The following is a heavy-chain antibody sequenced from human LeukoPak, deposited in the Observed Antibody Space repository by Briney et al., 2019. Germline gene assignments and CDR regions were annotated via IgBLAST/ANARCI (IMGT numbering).Heavy chain of an antibody. Sequence: SETLSLTCTVSGGSISSSSYYWGWIRQPPGKGLEWIGSIYYSGSTYYNPSLKSRVTISVDTSKNQFSLKLSSVTAADTAVYYCAREYSSSCLDYWGQGTLVTVSS. J-gene: IGHJ4*02. CDR1: GGSISSSSYY. D-gene: IGHD6-13*01. V-gene: IGHV4-39*07. CDR2: IYYSGST. CDR3: AREYSSSCLDY.